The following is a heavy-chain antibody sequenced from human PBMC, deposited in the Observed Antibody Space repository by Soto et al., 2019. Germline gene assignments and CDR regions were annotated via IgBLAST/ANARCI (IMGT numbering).Heavy chain of an antibody. Sequence: PSETLSLTCAVSGYSISSGYYWGWIRQPPGKGLEWIGSIYHSGSTYYNPSLKSRVTISVDTSKNQFSLKLSSVTAADTAVYYCARQGDYYDSSGYYFVYWGQGTLVTVSS. CDR2: IYHSGST. V-gene: IGHV4-38-2*01. CDR3: ARQGDYYDSSGYYFVY. CDR1: GYSISSGYY. D-gene: IGHD3-22*01. J-gene: IGHJ4*02.